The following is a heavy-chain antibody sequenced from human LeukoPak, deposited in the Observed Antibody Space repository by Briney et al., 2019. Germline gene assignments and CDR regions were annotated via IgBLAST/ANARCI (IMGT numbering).Heavy chain of an antibody. D-gene: IGHD6-19*01. Sequence: PGGSLRLSCAASGFTFSSYSMNWVRQAPGKGLEWVSSISSSSSYIYYADSVKGRFTISRDNAKNSLYLQMNSLRAEGTAVYYCASWIAVAGKGDYWGQGTLVTVSS. CDR2: ISSSSSYI. CDR3: ASWIAVAGKGDY. CDR1: GFTFSSYS. V-gene: IGHV3-21*01. J-gene: IGHJ4*02.